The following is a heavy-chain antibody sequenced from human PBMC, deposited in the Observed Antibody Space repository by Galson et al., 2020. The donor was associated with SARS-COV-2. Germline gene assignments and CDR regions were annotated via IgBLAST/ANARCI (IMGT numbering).Heavy chain of an antibody. CDR2: ISAYNGNT. D-gene: IGHD3-16*01. J-gene: IGHJ6*02. CDR1: GYTFTSYG. Sequence: ASVKVPCKASGYTFTSYGISWVRQAPGQGLEWMGWISAYNGNTNYAQKLQGRVTMTTDNSTSTAYMELRSLSSDDTAVYYCARSVKKDYDYVWGSKNYYYGMDVWVQGTTVTVSS. V-gene: IGHV1-18*04. CDR3: ARSVKKDYDYVWGSKNYYYGMDV.